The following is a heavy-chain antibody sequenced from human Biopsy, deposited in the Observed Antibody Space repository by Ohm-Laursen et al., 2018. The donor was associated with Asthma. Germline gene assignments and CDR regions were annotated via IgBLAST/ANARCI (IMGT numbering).Heavy chain of an antibody. J-gene: IGHJ3*01. V-gene: IGHV1-3*04. CDR1: GYNFISFA. Sequence: ASVKVSCKASGYNFISFAIHWVRQAPGQRLEWMGWVNTGNGDTKYSQKFQGRVTVTRDTSASTAYMELRSLRSEDTATYYCARTYYDFLTGQVKDVFGVWGQGTMATVSS. CDR2: VNTGNGDT. D-gene: IGHD3-9*01. CDR3: ARTYYDFLTGQVKDVFGV.